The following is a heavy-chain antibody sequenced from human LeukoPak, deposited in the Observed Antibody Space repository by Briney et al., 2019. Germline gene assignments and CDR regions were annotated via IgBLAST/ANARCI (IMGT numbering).Heavy chain of an antibody. V-gene: IGHV3-48*03. CDR3: AKDPVVLAANRASYYYGMDV. D-gene: IGHD2-15*01. CDR1: GFTFSSYG. Sequence: PGGSLRLSCAASGFTFSSYGMNWVRQAPGKGLEWVSYITSSGGAIYYTDSVKGRFTISRDNAKNSLYLQMNSLGAEDTAVYYCAKDPVVLAANRASYYYGMDVWGQGTTVTVSS. CDR2: ITSSGGAI. J-gene: IGHJ6*02.